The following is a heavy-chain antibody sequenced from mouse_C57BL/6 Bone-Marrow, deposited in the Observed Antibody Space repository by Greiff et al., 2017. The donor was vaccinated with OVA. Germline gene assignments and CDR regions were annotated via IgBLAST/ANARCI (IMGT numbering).Heavy chain of an antibody. J-gene: IGHJ1*03. V-gene: IGHV14-4*01. CDR2: IDPENGDT. D-gene: IGHD2-4*01. Sequence: VQLQQSGAELVRPGASVKLSCTASGFNIKDDYMHWVKQRPEQGLEWIGWIDPENGDTEYASKFQGKATITADTSSNTAYLQLSSLPSEDTAVYYCTKREYYDYSYWYFDVWGTGTTVTVSS. CDR3: TKREYYDYSYWYFDV. CDR1: GFNIKDDY.